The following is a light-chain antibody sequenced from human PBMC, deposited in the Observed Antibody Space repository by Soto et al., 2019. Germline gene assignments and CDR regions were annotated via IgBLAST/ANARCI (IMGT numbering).Light chain of an antibody. CDR1: QSISSH. V-gene: IGKV3-11*01. CDR2: DAS. CDR3: QQRSDWPLT. Sequence: EIVLTQSPATLSLSPGERATLSCRASQSISSHLAWYQQKPGQPPRLLMYDASSRATGIPARFSGSGSGTDFTLTISSLEPEECAVYDCQQRSDWPLTFGGGTKVEI. J-gene: IGKJ4*01.